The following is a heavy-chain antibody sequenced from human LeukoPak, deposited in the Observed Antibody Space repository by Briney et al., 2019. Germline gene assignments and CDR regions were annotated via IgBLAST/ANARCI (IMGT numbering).Heavy chain of an antibody. CDR1: GFTFSSYW. CDR2: IKQDGSEK. CDR3: ARGDDYYDSSGYYYFGY. D-gene: IGHD3-22*01. Sequence: GGSLRLSCAASGFTFSSYWMSWVRQAPGKGLEWVANIKQDGSEKYYVDSVKGRFTISRDNAKNSLYLQMNSLRAEDTAVYYCARGDDYYDSSGYYYFGYWGQGTLVTVSS. J-gene: IGHJ4*02. V-gene: IGHV3-7*04.